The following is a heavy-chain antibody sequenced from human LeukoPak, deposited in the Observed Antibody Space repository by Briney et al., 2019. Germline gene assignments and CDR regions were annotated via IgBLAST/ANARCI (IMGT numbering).Heavy chain of an antibody. D-gene: IGHD4-11*01. CDR3: ASYEDYSNYAGGMDV. CDR2: IYSGGST. J-gene: IGHJ6*02. V-gene: IGHV3-53*01. CDR1: GFTVSSNY. Sequence: PGGSLRLSCAASGFTVSSNYMSWVRQAPGKGLEWVSVIYSGGSTYYADSVKGRFTISRDNSKNTLYLQMNSLRAEDTAVYYCASYEDYSNYAGGMDVWGQGTTVTVSS.